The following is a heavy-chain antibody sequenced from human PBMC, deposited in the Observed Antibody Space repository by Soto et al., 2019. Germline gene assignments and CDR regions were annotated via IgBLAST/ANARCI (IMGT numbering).Heavy chain of an antibody. CDR3: ARRLRRGTCDY. D-gene: IGHD3-16*01. CDR1: GYIFATYW. Sequence: VQSLKISCKGSGYIFATYWIGWVRQMPGKGLEWMGIIYPGDSDTNYSPSFEGQVTISVDKSISTAYLQWSSLKASDTAMYYCARRLRRGTCDYLGQGTLVTVSS. V-gene: IGHV5-51*01. CDR2: IYPGDSDT. J-gene: IGHJ4*02.